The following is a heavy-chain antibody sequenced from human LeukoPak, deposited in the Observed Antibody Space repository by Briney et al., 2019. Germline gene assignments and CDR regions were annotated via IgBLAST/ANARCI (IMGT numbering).Heavy chain of an antibody. Sequence: SETLSLTCTVSGGSISSYYWSWIRRPPGKGLEWIGYIYYSGSTNYNPSLKSRVTISVDTSKNQFSLKLSSVTAADTAVYYCARSEYSSGWYTISEYFQHWGQGTLVTVSS. D-gene: IGHD6-19*01. CDR3: ARSEYSSGWYTISEYFQH. CDR2: IYYSGST. J-gene: IGHJ1*01. CDR1: GGSISSYY. V-gene: IGHV4-59*01.